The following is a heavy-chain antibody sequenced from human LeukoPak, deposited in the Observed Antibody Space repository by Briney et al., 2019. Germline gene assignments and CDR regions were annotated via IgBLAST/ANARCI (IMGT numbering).Heavy chain of an antibody. CDR3: ARQDIAAAGAFDY. J-gene: IGHJ4*02. CDR2: IYYSGST. V-gene: IGHV4-39*01. CDR1: GGSISSSSYY. Sequence: PSETLSLTCTVSGGSISSSSYYWGWIRQPPGKGLEWIGSIYYSGSTYYNPSLKSRVTISVDTSKNQFSLKLSSVTAADTAVYYCARQDIAAAGAFDYWDQGTLVTVSS. D-gene: IGHD6-13*01.